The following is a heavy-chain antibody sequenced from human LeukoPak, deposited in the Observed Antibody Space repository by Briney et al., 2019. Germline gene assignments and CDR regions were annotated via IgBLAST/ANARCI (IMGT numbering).Heavy chain of an antibody. J-gene: IGHJ4*02. CDR3: ARVAVAGYYFDY. D-gene: IGHD6-19*01. CDR1: GGTFSSYA. V-gene: IGHV1-69*13. CDR2: IIPIFGTA. Sequence: SVKVSCKASGGTFSSYAISWVRQAPGQGLEWMGGIIPIFGTANYAQKFQGRVTITADASTSTAYMELSSLRSEDTAVYYCARVAVAGYYFDYWGQGTLVTVSS.